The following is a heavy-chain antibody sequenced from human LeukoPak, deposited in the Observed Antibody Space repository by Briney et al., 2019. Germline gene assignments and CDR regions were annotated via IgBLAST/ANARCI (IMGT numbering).Heavy chain of an antibody. CDR3: AKGGIAVSSP. CDR2: VSDTSGST. Sequence: GGSLRLSCAASGFSFSIYTMSWVRQAPGKGLEWVSTVSDTSGSTYYADSVKGRFTISRDNSKNTLYLQMHSLRADDTVVYYCAKGGIAVSSPWGQGTLVTVSS. V-gene: IGHV3-23*01. D-gene: IGHD6-19*01. J-gene: IGHJ5*02. CDR1: GFSFSIYT.